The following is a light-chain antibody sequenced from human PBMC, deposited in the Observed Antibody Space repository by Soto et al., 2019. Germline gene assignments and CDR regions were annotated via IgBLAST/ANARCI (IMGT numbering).Light chain of an antibody. CDR2: LNSDGSH. V-gene: IGLV4-69*01. J-gene: IGLJ3*02. CDR3: QTWGTGIRV. Sequence: QTVVTQSPSASASQGASVKLTCTLSGGHNTYAIAWHQQRPEKGPRYLMKLNSDGSHTKGDGIPDRFSGSSSGAERYLTISSLQSEDEADYYSQTWGTGIRVFGGGTKLTVL. CDR1: GGHNTYA.